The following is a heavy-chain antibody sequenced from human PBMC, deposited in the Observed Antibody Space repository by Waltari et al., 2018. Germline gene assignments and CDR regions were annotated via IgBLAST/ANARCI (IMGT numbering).Heavy chain of an antibody. D-gene: IGHD6-6*01. CDR1: GYTFTSYG. CDR3: ADGRSSDY. CDR2: TTAYKGTK. Sequence: QVQLVQSGAEVKKPGASVKVSCKASGYTFTSYGISWVRQAPGQGLEWMGWTTAYKGTKNYAQRLQARVTMTTYTSTSTAYLELRSRRSDGAAVYYCADGRSSDYWGQGTLVTVPS. J-gene: IGHJ4*02. V-gene: IGHV1-18*01.